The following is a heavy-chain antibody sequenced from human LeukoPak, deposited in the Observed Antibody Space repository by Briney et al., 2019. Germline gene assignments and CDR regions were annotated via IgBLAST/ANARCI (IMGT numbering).Heavy chain of an antibody. Sequence: GASVKVSCKVSGYTLTELSMHWVRQAPGKGLEWMGGFDPEDGETIYAQKFQGTVTMTEDTSTDTAYMELSSLRSEDTAVYYCATAAYDSSGFLGGFDPWGQGTLVTVSS. CDR1: GYTLTELS. CDR2: FDPEDGET. D-gene: IGHD3-22*01. J-gene: IGHJ5*02. CDR3: ATAAYDSSGFLGGFDP. V-gene: IGHV1-24*01.